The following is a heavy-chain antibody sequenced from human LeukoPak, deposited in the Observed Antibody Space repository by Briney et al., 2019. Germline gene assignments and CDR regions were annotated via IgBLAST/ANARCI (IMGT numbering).Heavy chain of an antibody. V-gene: IGHV4-38-2*01. CDR3: ARFRIAAREIDY. J-gene: IGHJ4*02. Sequence: PSETLSLTCAVSGYSLSSGYYWGWIRQPPGKGLEWIGSIYHSGSTYYNPSLKSRVTISVDTSKNQFSLKLSSVTAADTAVYYCARFRIAAREIDYWGQGTLVTVSS. D-gene: IGHD6-6*01. CDR1: GYSLSSGYY. CDR2: IYHSGST.